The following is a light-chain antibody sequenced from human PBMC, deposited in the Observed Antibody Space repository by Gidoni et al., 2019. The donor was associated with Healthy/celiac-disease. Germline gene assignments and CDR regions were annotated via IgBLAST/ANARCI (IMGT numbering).Light chain of an antibody. J-gene: IGLJ3*02. CDR1: SSNIGSNY. V-gene: IGLV1-47*01. CDR3: AAWDDSLSGRGV. Sequence: QSVLTHPPSASGTPGQTVTISCSGSSSNIGSNYVYWYQQRPGTAPKPLIYRNNQRPSGAPDRFSGSKSGTSASLAISGLRSEDEADYYCAAWDDSLSGRGVFGGGTKLTVL. CDR2: RNN.